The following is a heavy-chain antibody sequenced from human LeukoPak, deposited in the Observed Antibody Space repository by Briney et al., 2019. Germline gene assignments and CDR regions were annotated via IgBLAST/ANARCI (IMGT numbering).Heavy chain of an antibody. CDR3: ARALSINGICEWFDP. CDR1: GASISSGIYF. V-gene: IGHV4-61*02. J-gene: IGHJ5*02. D-gene: IGHD2-8*01. Sequence: SQTLSLTCTVSGASISSGIYFWSWIRQPAGKGLGWIGRVQTSGGTNYNPSLESRVTISIDTSKNQFSLTLRSVTAADTAVYYCARALSINGICEWFDPWGQGTLVTVSS. CDR2: VQTSGGT.